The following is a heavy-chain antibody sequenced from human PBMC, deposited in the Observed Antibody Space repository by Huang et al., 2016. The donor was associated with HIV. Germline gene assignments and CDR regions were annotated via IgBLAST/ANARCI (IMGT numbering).Heavy chain of an antibody. V-gene: IGHV1-8*01. CDR3: ARGFGINYNHEAFDV. CDR1: GYTFTNYD. J-gene: IGHJ3*01. CDR2: MNPKSGNV. D-gene: IGHD3-10*01. Sequence: QIQLAQSGAEVKKPGASVTVSCKASGYTFTNYDINWVRQASGQGLEGMGLMNPKSGNVGYTKKCQGRVASVRNSSINTSYLEVTSLTSEDTAVYYCARGFGINYNHEAFDVWGQGTMVTVSS.